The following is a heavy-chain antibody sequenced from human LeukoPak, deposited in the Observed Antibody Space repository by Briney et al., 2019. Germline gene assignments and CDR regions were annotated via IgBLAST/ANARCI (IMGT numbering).Heavy chain of an antibody. J-gene: IGHJ4*02. CDR1: GFTFSSYG. D-gene: IGHD3-10*01. Sequence: GGSLRLSCAASGFTFSSYGMNWVRQAPGKGLEWVSYISGSGGTIYYADSVKGRFTISRDNAKNSLYLQMNSLRAEDTAVYYCARDSVSSGEFDFWGQGTLVTVSS. CDR2: ISGSGGTI. V-gene: IGHV3-48*03. CDR3: ARDSVSSGEFDF.